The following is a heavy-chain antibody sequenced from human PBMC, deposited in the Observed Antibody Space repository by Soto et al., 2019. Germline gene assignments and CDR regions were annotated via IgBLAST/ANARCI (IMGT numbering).Heavy chain of an antibody. CDR2: ISSSSSYI. V-gene: IGHV3-21*01. CDR3: ARGQYFYDSSGYYGY. J-gene: IGHJ4*02. D-gene: IGHD3-22*01. CDR1: GFTFSSYS. Sequence: GGSLRLSCAASGFTFSSYSMNWVRQAPGKGLEWVSSISSSSSYIYYADSVKGRFTISRDNAKNSLYLQMNSLRAEDTAVYYCARGQYFYDSSGYYGYWGQGTLVTVSS.